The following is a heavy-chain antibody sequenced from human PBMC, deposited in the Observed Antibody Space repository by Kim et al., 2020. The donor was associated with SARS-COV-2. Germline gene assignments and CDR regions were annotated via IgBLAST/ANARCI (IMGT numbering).Heavy chain of an antibody. D-gene: IGHD6-19*01. Sequence: KSRVTISVDTSKNHFSLKLSSVTAADTAVYYCARAPSGWGYYYYYGMDVWGQGTTVTVSS. V-gene: IGHV4-59*01. CDR3: ARAPSGWGYYYYYGMDV. J-gene: IGHJ6*02.